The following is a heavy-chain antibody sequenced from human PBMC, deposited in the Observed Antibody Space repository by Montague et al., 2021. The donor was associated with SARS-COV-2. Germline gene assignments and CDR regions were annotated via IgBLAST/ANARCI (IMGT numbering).Heavy chain of an antibody. CDR1: GDSVNRNY. J-gene: IGHJ4*02. V-gene: IGHV4-59*02. D-gene: IGHD4-23*01. Sequence: SETLSLTCSVSGDSVNRNYWSWVRQPPGKGLEWLGYIFYSGSTYNPSLNSRVIMSLDTSKNHFSLNLISVTAADTAVYYCAKASRGYGGDFDSWGQGTLVIVSS. CDR2: IFYSGST. CDR3: AKASRGYGGDFDS.